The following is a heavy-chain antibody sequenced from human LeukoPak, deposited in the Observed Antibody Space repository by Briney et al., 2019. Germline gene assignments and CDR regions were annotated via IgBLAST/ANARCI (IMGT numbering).Heavy chain of an antibody. CDR3: AKDFEPITMVRGGYYMDV. D-gene: IGHD3-10*01. CDR1: GFTFSSYG. Sequence: PGGSLRLSCAASGFTFSSYGMHWVRQAPGKGLEWVAFIRYDGSNKYYADSVKGRFTISRDNSKNTLYLQMNSLRAEDTAVYYCAKDFEPITMVRGGYYMDVWGKGTTVTVSS. V-gene: IGHV3-30*02. CDR2: IRYDGSNK. J-gene: IGHJ6*03.